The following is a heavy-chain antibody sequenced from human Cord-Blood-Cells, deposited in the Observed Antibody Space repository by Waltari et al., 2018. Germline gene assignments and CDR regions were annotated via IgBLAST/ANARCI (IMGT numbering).Heavy chain of an antibody. D-gene: IGHD4-17*01. Sequence: QVQLQQWGAGLLKPSETLSLTCAVYGGSFSGYYWSWIRQPPGKGLEWIGEINHSGSTNYNPSRKSRVTISVDTSKNQCSLKLSSVTAADTAVYYCARRGDGDYRYYFDYWGQGTLVTVSS. V-gene: IGHV4-34*01. J-gene: IGHJ4*02. CDR3: ARRGDGDYRYYFDY. CDR1: GGSFSGYY. CDR2: INHSGST.